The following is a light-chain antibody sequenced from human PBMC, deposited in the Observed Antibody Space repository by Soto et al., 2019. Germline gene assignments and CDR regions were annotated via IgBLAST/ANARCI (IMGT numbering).Light chain of an antibody. CDR1: SANIGNNY. J-gene: IGLJ1*01. Sequence: QSVLTQPPSVSAAPGQKVTISCSGSSANIGNNYVSWYQQFPGTAPKLLIYENNKRPSGIPDRFSGSKSGTSATLGITGLQTGDEADYYCGTWDSSLSAGEVFGTGTKLTVL. CDR2: ENN. CDR3: GTWDSSLSAGEV. V-gene: IGLV1-51*02.